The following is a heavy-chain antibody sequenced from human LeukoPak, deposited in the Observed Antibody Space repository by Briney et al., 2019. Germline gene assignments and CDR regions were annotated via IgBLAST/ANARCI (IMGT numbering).Heavy chain of an antibody. V-gene: IGHV3-23*01. CDR3: AKRGVVIRVILVGFHKEAYYFDS. D-gene: IGHD3-22*01. Sequence: PGGSLRLSCAVSGITLSNYGMSWVRQAPGKGLEWVAGISGSGGSTYYAGSVKGRFTISRDNPKNTLYLQMISLRAEDTAVYFCAKRGVVIRVILVGFHKEAYYFDSWGQGALVTVSS. J-gene: IGHJ4*02. CDR1: GITLSNYG. CDR2: ISGSGGST.